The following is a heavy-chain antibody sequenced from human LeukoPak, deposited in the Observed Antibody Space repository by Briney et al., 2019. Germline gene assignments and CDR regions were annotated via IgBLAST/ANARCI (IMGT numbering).Heavy chain of an antibody. J-gene: IGHJ4*02. CDR3: ARDLSYYDSSGYFDY. CDR1: GYTFTSYG. V-gene: IGHV1-69*04. D-gene: IGHD3-22*01. Sequence: SVKVSCKASGYTFTSYGISWVRQAPGQGLEWMGRIIPILGIANYAQKFQGRVTITADKSTSTAYMELSSLRSEDTAVYYCARDLSYYDSSGYFDYWGQGTLVTVSS. CDR2: IIPILGIA.